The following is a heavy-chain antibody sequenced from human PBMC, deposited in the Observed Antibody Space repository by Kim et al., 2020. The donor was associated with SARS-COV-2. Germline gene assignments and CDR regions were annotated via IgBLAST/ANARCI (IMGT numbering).Heavy chain of an antibody. Sequence: GGSLRLSCAASGFTFSSYSMNWVRQAPGKGLEWVSSISSSSSYIYYADSVKGRFTISRDNAKNSLYLQMNSLRAEDTAVYYCARDGGEGYYDSSGRWYWGQGTLVTVSS. D-gene: IGHD3-22*01. CDR2: ISSSSSYI. CDR3: ARDGGEGYYDSSGRWY. J-gene: IGHJ4*02. CDR1: GFTFSSYS. V-gene: IGHV3-21*01.